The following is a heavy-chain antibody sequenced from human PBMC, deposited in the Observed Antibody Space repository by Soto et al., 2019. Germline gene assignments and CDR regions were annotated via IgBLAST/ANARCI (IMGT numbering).Heavy chain of an antibody. CDR1: GFTFSGSA. V-gene: IGHV3-73*01. J-gene: IGHJ4*02. Sequence: GGSLRLSCAASGFTFSGSAIHWVRQASGKGLEWVGRMRSKGNNYATSYAASVKGRFTISRDDSKNTAYLHMNSLKTEDTAVYYCTSGLYYYDSRGYSYWGQGT. CDR3: TSGLYYYDSRGYSY. CDR2: MRSKGNNYAT. D-gene: IGHD3-22*01.